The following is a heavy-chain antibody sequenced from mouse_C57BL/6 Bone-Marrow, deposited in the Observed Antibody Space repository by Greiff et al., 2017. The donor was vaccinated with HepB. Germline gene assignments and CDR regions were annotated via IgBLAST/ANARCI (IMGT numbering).Heavy chain of an antibody. V-gene: IGHV5-6*01. CDR2: ISSGGSYT. CDR3: ARHDYGGYFDV. J-gene: IGHJ1*03. D-gene: IGHD1-1*01. CDR1: GFTFSSYG. Sequence: EVQLVESGGDLVKPGGSLKLSCAASGFTFSSYGMSWVRQTPDKRLEWVATISSGGSYTYYPDSVKGRFTISGDNAKNTLYLQMSSLKSEDTAMYYCARHDYGGYFDVWGTGTTVTVSS.